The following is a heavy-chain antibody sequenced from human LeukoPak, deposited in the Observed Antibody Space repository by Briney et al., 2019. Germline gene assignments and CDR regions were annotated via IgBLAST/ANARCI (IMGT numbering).Heavy chain of an antibody. CDR3: ARDPYSGSYGADYYYYMDV. CDR2: ISSSSSTI. D-gene: IGHD1-26*01. CDR1: GFTFSSYS. Sequence: PGGSLRLSCAASGFTFSSYSMNWVRQAPGKGLEGVSYISSSSSTIYYADSVKGRFTISRDNAKNSLYLQMNSLRAEDTAVYYCARDPYSGSYGADYYYYMDVWGKGTTVTISS. V-gene: IGHV3-48*01. J-gene: IGHJ6*03.